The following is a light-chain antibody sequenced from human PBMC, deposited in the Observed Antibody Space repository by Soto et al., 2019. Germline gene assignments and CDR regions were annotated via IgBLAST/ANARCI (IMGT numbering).Light chain of an antibody. CDR1: QSIVYSDGNIY. J-gene: IGKJ2*01. V-gene: IGKV2-30*01. Sequence: DVVMTQSPLSLPVTLGQPASISCRSSQSIVYSDGNIYLNWFHQRPGQSPRRLISMVSDRDSGVPDRFSGSGSGTEFTLKISRVEAEDVGVYYCMQAVHWPYTFGQGTKLEIK. CDR2: MVS. CDR3: MQAVHWPYT.